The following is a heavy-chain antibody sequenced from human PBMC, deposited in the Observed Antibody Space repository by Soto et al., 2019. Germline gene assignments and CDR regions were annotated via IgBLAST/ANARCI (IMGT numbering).Heavy chain of an antibody. D-gene: IGHD3-10*01. J-gene: IGHJ6*02. CDR1: GFTFSSYG. V-gene: IGHV3-30*18. CDR2: ISYDGSNK. Sequence: VGSLRLSCAASGFTFSSYGMHWVRQAPGKGLEWVAVISYDGSNKYYADSVKGRFTISRDNSKNTLYLQMNSLRAEDTAVYYCAKDYYGSGSYYNPYYYYGMDVWGQGTTVTVSS. CDR3: AKDYYGSGSYYNPYYYYGMDV.